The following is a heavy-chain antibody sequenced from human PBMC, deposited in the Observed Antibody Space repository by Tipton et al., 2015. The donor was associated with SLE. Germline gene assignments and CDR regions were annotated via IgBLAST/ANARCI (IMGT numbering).Heavy chain of an antibody. D-gene: IGHD3-3*01. CDR2: IYYSGST. Sequence: TLSLTCTVSGGSISSYYWSWIRQPPGKGLEWIGYIYYSGSTNYNPSLKSRVTISVDTSKNQFSLKLSSVTAADTAVYYCAGHQSFRGGSYDFWSGLYHFDHWGQGALVTVST. J-gene: IGHJ4*02. V-gene: IGHV4-59*01. CDR1: GGSISSYY. CDR3: AGHQSFRGGSYDFWSGLYHFDH.